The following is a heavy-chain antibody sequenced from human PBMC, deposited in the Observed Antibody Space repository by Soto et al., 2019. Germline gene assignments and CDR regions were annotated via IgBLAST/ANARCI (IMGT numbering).Heavy chain of an antibody. D-gene: IGHD1-26*01. CDR2: IYYSGST. CDR1: GGSISSYY. V-gene: IGHV4-59*01. CDR3: ARYSGRFVRYNWFDP. Sequence: SETLSLTCTASGGSISSYYWSWIRQPPGKGLEWIGYIYYSGSTNYNPSLKSRVTISVDTSKNQFSLKLSSVTAADTAVYYCARYSGRFVRYNWFDPWGQGTLVTVSS. J-gene: IGHJ5*02.